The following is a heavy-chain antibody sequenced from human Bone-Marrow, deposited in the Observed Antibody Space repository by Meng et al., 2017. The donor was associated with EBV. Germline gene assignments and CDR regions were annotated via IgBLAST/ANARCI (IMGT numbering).Heavy chain of an antibody. CDR2: IYYSGST. CDR1: GGSVSSGSYY. J-gene: IGHJ5*02. CDR3: ARGSIVGVNWFDP. V-gene: IGHV4-61*01. D-gene: IGHD2-21*01. Sequence: QGQVQESGPGRVKPSETLSLTCTVSGGSVSSGSYYWSWIRQPPGKGLEWIGYIYYSGSTNYNPSLKSRVTISVDTSKNQFSLKLSSVTAADTAVYYCARGSIVGVNWFDPWGQGTLVTVSS.